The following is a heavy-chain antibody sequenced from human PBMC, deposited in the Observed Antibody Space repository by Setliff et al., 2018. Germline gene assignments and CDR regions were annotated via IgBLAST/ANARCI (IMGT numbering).Heavy chain of an antibody. V-gene: IGHV3-23*01. D-gene: IGHD3-9*01. CDR1: RFTFSVHV. Sequence: GESLKISCTASRFTFSVHVMAWVRQAPGKGLEWVSSITGSGGGTHYADSVKGRFIVSRDNSKNTLYLQMNSLRVDDTAIYYCAKELSLAYGNDWGLGTLVTVSS. CDR3: AKELSLAYGND. J-gene: IGHJ4*02. CDR2: ITGSGGGT.